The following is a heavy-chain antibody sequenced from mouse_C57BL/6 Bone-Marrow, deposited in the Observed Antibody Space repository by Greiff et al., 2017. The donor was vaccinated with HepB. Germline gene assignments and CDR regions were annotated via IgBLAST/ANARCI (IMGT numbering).Heavy chain of an antibody. CDR3: ARTLYDYDGDY. CDR2: IDPSDSYT. V-gene: IGHV1-59*01. J-gene: IGHJ2*01. Sequence: QVQLQQPGAELVRPGTSVKLSCKASGYTFTSYWMHWVKQRPGKGLEWIGVIDPSDSYTNYNQKFKGKATLTVDTSSSTAYMQISSLTSEDSAVYYCARTLYDYDGDYWGQGTTLTVSS. CDR1: GYTFTSYW. D-gene: IGHD2-4*01.